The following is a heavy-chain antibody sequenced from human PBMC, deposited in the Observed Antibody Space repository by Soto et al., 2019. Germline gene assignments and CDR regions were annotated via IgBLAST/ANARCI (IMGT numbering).Heavy chain of an antibody. CDR1: RDSENSGNYY. D-gene: IGHD3-16*01. CDR3: ARVHGETYMIYWSYT. V-gene: IGHV4-61*01. Sequence: SETLSLTCTVSRDSENSGNYYWSWMRQPPGKGLEWIGHIYYSGNTNYSPSLKSRIIISLDTTNNQFSLSLNSVTAADTAVYYCARVHGETYMIYWSYTWGQGTRVTVAS. J-gene: IGHJ5*01. CDR2: IYYSGNT.